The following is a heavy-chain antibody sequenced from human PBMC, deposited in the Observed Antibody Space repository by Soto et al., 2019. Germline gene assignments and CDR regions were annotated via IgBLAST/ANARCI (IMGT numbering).Heavy chain of an antibody. CDR1: GYTFTSDA. V-gene: IGHV1-3*01. J-gene: IGHJ3*01. CDR2: INVGTGYT. Sequence: VHLVQSGAEVKKPGASVKVSCRASGYTFTSDAMHWVRQAPGQGLEWLGWINVGTGYTTFSQKFQGRGSITRVTYARTACMELSSLRSEDTAIYYCARAGAWGSNYDDAAFDAWGQGTKVTVSS. D-gene: IGHD3-22*01. CDR3: ARAGAWGSNYDDAAFDA.